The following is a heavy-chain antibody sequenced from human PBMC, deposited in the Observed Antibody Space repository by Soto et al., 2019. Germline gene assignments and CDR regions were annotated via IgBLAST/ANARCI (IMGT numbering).Heavy chain of an antibody. J-gene: IGHJ4*02. CDR2: ISSNGVTT. Sequence: GGSLRLSCSASGFTFNSYAMHWVRQAPGKGLEYVSGISSNGVTTYYADSVTGRFTISRDNSNNTLYLQMSSLRVEDTAVYYCAKDRTSKTRAFDYWGQGNLVTVSS. CDR3: AKDRTSKTRAFDY. V-gene: IGHV3-64D*08. CDR1: GFTFNSYA.